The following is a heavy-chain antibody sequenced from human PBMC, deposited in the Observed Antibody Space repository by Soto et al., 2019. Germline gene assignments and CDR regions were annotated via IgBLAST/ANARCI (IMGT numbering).Heavy chain of an antibody. V-gene: IGHV4-39*01. CDR3: ARRQWELPYEFDY. D-gene: IGHD1-26*01. Sequence: PSETLSLTCTVSGGSISSSSYYWNWIRQPPGKGLEWIGNIYYGGTTYYNPSLKSRVTISVDTSKNQFSLKLSSVTAADTAVYYCARRQWELPYEFDYWGQGTLVT. J-gene: IGHJ4*02. CDR1: GGSISSSSYY. CDR2: IYYGGTT.